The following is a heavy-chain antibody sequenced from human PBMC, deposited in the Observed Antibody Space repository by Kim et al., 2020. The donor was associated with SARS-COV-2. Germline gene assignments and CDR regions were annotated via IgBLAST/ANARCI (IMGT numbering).Heavy chain of an antibody. CDR3: TTALGDYCSSTSCYSDY. V-gene: IGHV3-15*01. J-gene: IGHJ4*02. Sequence: VKGRFTISRDDSKNTLYLQMNSLKTEDTAVYYCTTALGDYCSSTSCYSDYWGQGTLVTVSS. D-gene: IGHD2-2*01.